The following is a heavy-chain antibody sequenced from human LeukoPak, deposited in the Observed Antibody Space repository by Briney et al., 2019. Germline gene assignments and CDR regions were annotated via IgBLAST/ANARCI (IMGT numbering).Heavy chain of an antibody. V-gene: IGHV4-59*01. J-gene: IGHJ4*02. CDR3: ASFPPLLRFLARSRDS. Sequence: PSETLSPSCTVSGGSISSYYWSWIRQPPGKGLEWIGYIYYSGSTNYNPSLKSRVTISVDTSKNQFSLKLSSVTAADTAVYYCASFPPLLRFLARSRDSWGQGELVSVSS. D-gene: IGHD3-3*01. CDR2: IYYSGST. CDR1: GGSISSYY.